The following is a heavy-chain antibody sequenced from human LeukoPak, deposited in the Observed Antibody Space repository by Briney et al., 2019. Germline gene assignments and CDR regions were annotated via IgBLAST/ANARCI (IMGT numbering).Heavy chain of an antibody. CDR1: GGSISSYY. D-gene: IGHD1-26*01. Sequence: PSETLSLTCTVSGGSISSYYWSWIRQPPGKGLEWIGYIYYSGSTNYNPSLKSRVTISEDKSKTQFSLKLSSVTAADTAVYYCARDKWEARYAFDVWGQGTMVTVSS. J-gene: IGHJ3*01. V-gene: IGHV4-59*12. CDR2: IYYSGST. CDR3: ARDKWEARYAFDV.